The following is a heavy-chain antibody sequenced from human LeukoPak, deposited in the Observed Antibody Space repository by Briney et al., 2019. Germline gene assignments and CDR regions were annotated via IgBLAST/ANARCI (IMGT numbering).Heavy chain of an antibody. D-gene: IGHD1-26*01. V-gene: IGHV3-30*03. J-gene: IGHJ3*02. Sequence: GGSLRLSCAASGFTFSSYGLHWVRQAPGKGLEWVAVISYDGSNKFCADSVKGRFTISRDNSKNTLYLQMNSLRAEDTAVYYCARGGSPPEALGDTFDIWGQGTMVTVSS. CDR1: GFTFSSYG. CDR3: ARGGSPPEALGDTFDI. CDR2: ISYDGSNK.